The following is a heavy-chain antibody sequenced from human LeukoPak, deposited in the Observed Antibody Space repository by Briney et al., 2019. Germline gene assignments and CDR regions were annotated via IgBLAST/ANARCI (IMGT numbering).Heavy chain of an antibody. CDR3: ARDQNYDFWSGYYLGSKYYFDY. Sequence: GASVKVSCKASGYTFTSYYMHWVRQAPGQGLEWMGIINPSGGSTSYAQKFQGRVTMTRDMSTSTVYMELSSLRSEDTAVYYCARDQNYDFWSGYYLGSKYYFDYWGQGTLVTVSS. D-gene: IGHD3-3*01. CDR1: GYTFTSYY. CDR2: INPSGGST. V-gene: IGHV1-46*01. J-gene: IGHJ4*02.